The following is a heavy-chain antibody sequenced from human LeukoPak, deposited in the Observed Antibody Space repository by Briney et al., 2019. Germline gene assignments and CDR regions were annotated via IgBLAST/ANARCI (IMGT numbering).Heavy chain of an antibody. V-gene: IGHV4-59*08. CDR1: GGSISSYY. Sequence: SETLSLTCTVSGGSISSYYWSWIRQPPGKGLEWIGYIYYSGSTNYNPSLKSRVTISVDTSKNQFSLKLSSVTAADTAVYYCARHGPLSDFWSGYQCFDYWGQGTLVTVSS. D-gene: IGHD3-3*01. J-gene: IGHJ4*02. CDR3: ARHGPLSDFWSGYQCFDY. CDR2: IYYSGST.